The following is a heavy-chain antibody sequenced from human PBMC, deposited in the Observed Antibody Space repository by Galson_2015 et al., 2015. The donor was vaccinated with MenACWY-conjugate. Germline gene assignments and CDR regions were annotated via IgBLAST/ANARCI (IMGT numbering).Heavy chain of an antibody. J-gene: IGHJ4*02. D-gene: IGHD5-18*01. CDR3: ASVVQLWYYFDY. Sequence: SVKVSCKASGGTFSTYGIVWVRQAPGQGLEWTGRIIPILDKTNYAQTFQDRVTITADKSTSTAYMELSSLRSEDTAVYYCASVVQLWYYFDYWGQGTLVTVSS. CDR1: GGTFSTYG. CDR2: IIPILDKT. V-gene: IGHV1-69*04.